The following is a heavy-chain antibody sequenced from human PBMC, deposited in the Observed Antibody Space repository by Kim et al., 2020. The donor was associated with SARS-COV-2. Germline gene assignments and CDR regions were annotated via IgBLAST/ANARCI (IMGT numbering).Heavy chain of an antibody. CDR3: TRETGGSSAAS. CDR2: IYYTGTS. D-gene: IGHD6-6*01. V-gene: IGHV4-39*02. Sequence: SETLSLTCTVSGDSISNTNYYWAWVRQPPGKGLEWISSIYYTGTSFSKPSLKSRVTISVDTSKNHFSLKVNSVTAADTAVYYRTRETGGSSAASWGQGTLVIVSS. J-gene: IGHJ4*02. CDR1: GDSISNTNYY.